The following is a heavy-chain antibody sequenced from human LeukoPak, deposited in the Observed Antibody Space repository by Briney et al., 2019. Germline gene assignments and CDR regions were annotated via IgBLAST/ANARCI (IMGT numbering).Heavy chain of an antibody. CDR2: IIPIFGTA. CDR3: ALLPGYCSGGSCSDDAFDI. V-gene: IGHV1-69*06. D-gene: IGHD2-15*01. J-gene: IGHJ3*02. Sequence: SSVTVSCKASGGTLSSYPISWVRQAPGQGIEGMGGIIPIFGTANYAQKFQGRVMITADKSTSTAYMELSSLRSEDTAVYYCALLPGYCSGGSCSDDAFDIWGQGTMVTVSS. CDR1: GGTLSSYP.